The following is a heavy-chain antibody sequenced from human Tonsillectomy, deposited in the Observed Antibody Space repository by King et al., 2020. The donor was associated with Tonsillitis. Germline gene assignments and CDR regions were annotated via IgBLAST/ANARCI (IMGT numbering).Heavy chain of an antibody. Sequence: VQLVESGGGVLQPGRSLRLSCAASRINFSNFAMHWVRQAPGKGLEWVALISYDGSSKFYADSVKGRFTISRDKSKNSLFIQVNSLRAEDTAVYYCAGEGHATHSFDLWGQGTMVTVSS. J-gene: IGHJ3*01. CDR2: ISYDGSSK. V-gene: IGHV3-30*03. CDR1: RINFSNFA. CDR3: AGEGHATHSFDL.